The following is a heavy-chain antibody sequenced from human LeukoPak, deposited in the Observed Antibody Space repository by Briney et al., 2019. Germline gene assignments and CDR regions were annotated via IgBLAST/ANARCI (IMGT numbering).Heavy chain of an antibody. CDR1: GGSISSGGYS. D-gene: IGHD4-17*01. CDR2: IYHSGST. Sequence: PSETLSLTCAVSGGSISSGGYSWSWIRQPPGKGLEWIWYIYHSGSTYYNPSLKSRVTISVDRSKNQFSLKLSSVTAADTAVYYCARDRIDYGSAFDIWGQGTMVTVSS. J-gene: IGHJ3*02. V-gene: IGHV4-30-2*01. CDR3: ARDRIDYGSAFDI.